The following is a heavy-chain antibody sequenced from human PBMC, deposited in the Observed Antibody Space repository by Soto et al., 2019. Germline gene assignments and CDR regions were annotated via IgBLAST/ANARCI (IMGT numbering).Heavy chain of an antibody. V-gene: IGHV4-39*01. CDR3: ARLELYYYGMDV. D-gene: IGHD1-7*01. CDR1: GGSISSSSYY. J-gene: IGHJ6*02. CDR2: IYYSGST. Sequence: SETLSLTCTVSGGSISSSSYYWGWIRQPPGEGLEWIGSIYYSGSTYYNPSLKSRVTISVDTSKNQFSLKLSSVTAADTAVYYCARLELYYYGMDVWGQGTTVTVSS.